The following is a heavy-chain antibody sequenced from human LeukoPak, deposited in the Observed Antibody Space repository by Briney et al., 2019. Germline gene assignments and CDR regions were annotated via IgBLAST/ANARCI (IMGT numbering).Heavy chain of an antibody. J-gene: IGHJ5*02. CDR2: IYYSGNT. Sequence: PSETLSLTCTVSDGSISSSIYFWGWIRQPPGKGLEWIGSIYYSGNTYYNPSLKSRVTMSVDTSKNHFSLKLSSVTAADTAVYYCARHGYCSGGSCYSGWFDPWGQGTLVTASS. D-gene: IGHD2-15*01. V-gene: IGHV4-39*01. CDR3: ARHGYCSGGSCYSGWFDP. CDR1: DGSISSSIYF.